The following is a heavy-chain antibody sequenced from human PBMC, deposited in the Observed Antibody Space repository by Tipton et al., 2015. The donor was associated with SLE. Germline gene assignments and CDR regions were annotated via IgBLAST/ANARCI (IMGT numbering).Heavy chain of an antibody. Sequence: TLSLTCTVSGGSISSHYWGWIRQPPGKGLEWIGSIYYSGSTYYNPSLKSRVTISVDTSKNQFSLKLSSVTAADTAVYYCARSTDYSKFDYWGQGTLVTVSS. D-gene: IGHD4-11*01. V-gene: IGHV4-39*07. J-gene: IGHJ4*02. CDR1: GGSISSHY. CDR2: IYYSGST. CDR3: ARSTDYSKFDY.